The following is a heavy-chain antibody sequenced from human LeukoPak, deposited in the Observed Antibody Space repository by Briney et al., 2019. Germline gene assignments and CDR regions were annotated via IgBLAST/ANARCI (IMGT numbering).Heavy chain of an antibody. J-gene: IGHJ5*02. CDR2: ISGSGGST. D-gene: IGHD5-12*01. V-gene: IGHV3-23*01. CDR1: GFTFSSYA. CDR3: ARGPSGYDNYWLDP. Sequence: GGSLRLSCAASGFTFSSYAMSWVRQAPGKGLEWVSAISGSGGSTYYADSVKGRSTISRDNSKNTLYLQMNSLRAEDTAVYYCARGPSGYDNYWLDPWGQGTLVTVSS.